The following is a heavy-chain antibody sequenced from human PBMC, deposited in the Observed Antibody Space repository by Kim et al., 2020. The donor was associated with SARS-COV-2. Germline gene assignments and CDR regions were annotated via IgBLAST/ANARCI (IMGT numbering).Heavy chain of an antibody. J-gene: IGHJ4*02. CDR1: GFTFSSYG. V-gene: IGHV3-33*01. D-gene: IGHD3-3*01. Sequence: GGSLRLSCAASGFTFSSYGMHWVRQAPGKGLEWVAVIWYDGSNKYYADSVKGRFTISRDNSKNTLYLQMNSLRAEDTAVYYCARDAATIFGVVMSPRPVGATDYWGQGTLVTVSS. CDR2: IWYDGSNK. CDR3: ARDAATIFGVVMSPRPVGATDY.